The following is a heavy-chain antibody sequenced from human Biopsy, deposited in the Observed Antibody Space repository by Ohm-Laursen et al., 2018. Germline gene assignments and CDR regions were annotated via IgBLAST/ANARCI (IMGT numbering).Heavy chain of an antibody. Sequence: SDTLSLTCTVSGDSISDDYWNWIRQPPGKGLQLIGYISSGGRAKYNPSLKSRLTISLDTSKNQLSLRLSSVTAADSAIYDCARERQFRFLEGAFDYWGQGILVTVSS. V-gene: IGHV4-59*01. CDR1: GDSISDDY. D-gene: IGHD3-3*01. CDR2: ISSGGRA. J-gene: IGHJ4*02. CDR3: ARERQFRFLEGAFDY.